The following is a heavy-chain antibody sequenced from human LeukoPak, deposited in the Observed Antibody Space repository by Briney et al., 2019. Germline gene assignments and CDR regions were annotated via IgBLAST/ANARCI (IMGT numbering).Heavy chain of an antibody. V-gene: IGHV1-18*01. J-gene: IGHJ5*02. CDR2: VSAYKGNT. CDR3: ARDPYSSNWPSGWFDP. CDR1: GDTFTIDG. D-gene: IGHD6-13*01. Sequence: AAVKVSCKASGDTFTIDGVSWVRQGPGQGGEWGGWVSAYKGNTNYAQKLQGRVTLPTDTSTSTAYMELRSLRSDDTAVYYCARDPYSSNWPSGWFDPWGQGTLVPVSS.